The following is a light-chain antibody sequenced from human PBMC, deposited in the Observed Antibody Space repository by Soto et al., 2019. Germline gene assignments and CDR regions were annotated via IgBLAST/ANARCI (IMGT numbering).Light chain of an antibody. V-gene: IGKV3-15*01. CDR3: QQYKSWPPLT. Sequence: DIVMTQSPAILSVSLGERATLSCLASQSISDNLAWYQQKSGQAPRLLIYGASTRATGVPARFSGSGSGTEFTLTISSIQSDDFAIYYYQQYKSWPPLTFGGGTKVE. J-gene: IGKJ4*01. CDR2: GAS. CDR1: QSISDN.